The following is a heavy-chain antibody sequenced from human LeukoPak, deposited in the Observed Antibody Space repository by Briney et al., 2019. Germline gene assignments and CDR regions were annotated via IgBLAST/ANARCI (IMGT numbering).Heavy chain of an antibody. J-gene: IGHJ5*02. D-gene: IGHD3-9*01. CDR2: ISAYNGNT. Sequence: ASVKVSCKASGYTFTSYGISWVRQAPGQGLEWMGWISAYNGNTNHAQKLQGRVTMTTDTSTSTVYMELRSLRSDDTAVYYCARVGLRYFDWLLGWFDPWGQGTLVTVSS. V-gene: IGHV1-18*01. CDR3: ARVGLRYFDWLLGWFDP. CDR1: GYTFTSYG.